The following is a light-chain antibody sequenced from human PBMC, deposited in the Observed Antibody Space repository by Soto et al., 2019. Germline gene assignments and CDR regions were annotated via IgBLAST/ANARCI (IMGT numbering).Light chain of an antibody. J-gene: IGLJ2*01. Sequence: QSALTQPASVSGSPGQSITISCTGTSSDVGGYNYVSWYQQHPGKAPKLMIYDVNNRPSGVSNRFSGSESGNTASLTISGLQAEDEADYYCSSYTGSSTYVVFGGGTKVTVL. CDR1: SSDVGGYNY. V-gene: IGLV2-14*01. CDR3: SSYTGSSTYVV. CDR2: DVN.